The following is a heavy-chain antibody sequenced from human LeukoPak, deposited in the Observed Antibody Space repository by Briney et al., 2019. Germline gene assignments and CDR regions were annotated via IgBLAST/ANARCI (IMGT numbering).Heavy chain of an antibody. Sequence: SVKVSCKASGGTFSSYAISWVRQAPGQGLEWMGGIIPIFGTANYAQELQGRVTITTDESTSTAYMELSSLRSEDTAVYYCAREGSAYYYGSGSFHDAFDIWGQGTMVTVSS. CDR3: AREGSAYYYGSGSFHDAFDI. V-gene: IGHV1-69*05. CDR2: IIPIFGTA. J-gene: IGHJ3*02. CDR1: GGTFSSYA. D-gene: IGHD3-10*01.